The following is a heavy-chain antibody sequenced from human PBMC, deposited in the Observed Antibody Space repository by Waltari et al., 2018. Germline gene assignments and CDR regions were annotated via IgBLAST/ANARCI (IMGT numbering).Heavy chain of an antibody. CDR2: VYKSGST. CDR1: GDSISSASYW. J-gene: IGHJ3*02. V-gene: IGHV4-31*01. D-gene: IGHD2-2*01. Sequence: QVQLQESGSGLVKPSQTLSLTCSVSGDSISSASYWWTWLRQYPGKGLEWIGYVYKSGSTYYNPSLKSLVIISVDMSENQFSLRLNSVTAADTAVYYCARVGGIRGYAPVGAFDIWGQGKMVTVSS. CDR3: ARVGGIRGYAPVGAFDI.